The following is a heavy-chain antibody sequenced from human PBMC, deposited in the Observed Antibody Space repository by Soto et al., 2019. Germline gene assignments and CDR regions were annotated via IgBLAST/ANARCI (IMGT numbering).Heavy chain of an antibody. CDR1: GFTFTSYP. Sequence: QVQLVESGGGVVQPGRSLRLSCAASGFTFTSYPMHWVRQAPGKGLEWVAVISYDGTNKYYADSVKGRVTISRDNSKNTLYLQMNSLRTEDTAVYYCARDQPWDPPGIYFDYWGQGTLVTVSS. V-gene: IGHV3-30-3*01. D-gene: IGHD1-20*01. CDR3: ARDQPWDPPGIYFDY. J-gene: IGHJ4*02. CDR2: ISYDGTNK.